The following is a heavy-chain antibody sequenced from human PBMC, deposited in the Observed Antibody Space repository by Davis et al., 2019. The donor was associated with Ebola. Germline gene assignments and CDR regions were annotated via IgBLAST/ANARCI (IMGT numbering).Heavy chain of an antibody. D-gene: IGHD5-18*01. J-gene: IGHJ6*02. CDR1: GDSVSSNSGA. CDR3: ARGWLRGGMDV. Sequence: HSQTLSLTCDISGDSVSSNSGAWNWIRQSPSRGLEWLGRTYYSSKWYKDYAVSVKSRITINLDTSKNRFSLQLNSVTPEDTALYYCARGWLRGGMDVWGEGTTVTV. V-gene: IGHV6-1*01. CDR2: TYYSSKWYK.